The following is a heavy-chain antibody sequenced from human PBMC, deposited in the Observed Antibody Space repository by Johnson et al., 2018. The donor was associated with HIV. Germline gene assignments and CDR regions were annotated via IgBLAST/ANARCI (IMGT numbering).Heavy chain of an antibody. D-gene: IGHD6-13*01. CDR1: GFTFSSFG. V-gene: IGHV3-30*02. CDR3: AKGGVLAAGTEGYAFDI. J-gene: IGHJ3*02. Sequence: QVQLVESGGGVVQPGGSLRLSCAASGFTFSSFGMHWFRQAPGKGLEWVAFIRYDGSNKDSADSVKGRFTISRDNSTNTLYLQMNSLRAEDTAVYYCAKGGVLAAGTEGYAFDIWGQGTMVTVSS. CDR2: IRYDGSNK.